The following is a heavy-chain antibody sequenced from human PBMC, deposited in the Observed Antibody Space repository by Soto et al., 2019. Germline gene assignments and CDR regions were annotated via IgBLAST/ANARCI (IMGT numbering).Heavy chain of an antibody. CDR2: IYYSGST. V-gene: IGHV4-30-4*01. Sequence: PSETLSLTCTVSGGSISSDDYYWSWIRQPPGKGLEWIGYIYYSGSTSYNPSLKSRLTISLDTSKNQFSLKLSSVSAADTAVYYCARDRSNSPDYFDYWGHGTLLTVSS. D-gene: IGHD6-6*01. CDR1: GGSISSDDYY. CDR3: ARDRSNSPDYFDY. J-gene: IGHJ4*01.